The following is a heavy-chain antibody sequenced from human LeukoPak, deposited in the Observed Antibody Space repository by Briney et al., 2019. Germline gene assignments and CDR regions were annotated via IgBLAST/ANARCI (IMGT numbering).Heavy chain of an antibody. J-gene: IGHJ4*02. V-gene: IGHV1-69*13. CDR2: IIPIFGTA. Sequence: SVKVSCKASGGTFSSYAISWVRQAPGQGLEWMGGIIPIFGTANYAQKFQGRVTITADESTSTAYMELSSLRSEDTAVYYCAREGGAVGRLIDYWGQGTLVTVSS. D-gene: IGHD5-12*01. CDR3: AREGGAVGRLIDY. CDR1: GGTFSSYA.